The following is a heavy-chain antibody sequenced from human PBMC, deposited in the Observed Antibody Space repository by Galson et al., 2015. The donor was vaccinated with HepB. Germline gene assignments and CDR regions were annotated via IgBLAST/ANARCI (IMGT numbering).Heavy chain of an antibody. CDR1: GFTFSSYA. CDR2: ISGSGGST. Sequence: SLRLSCAASGFTFSSYAMSWVRQAPGKGLEWDSAISGSGGSTYYADSVKGRFTISRDNSKNTLYLQMNSLRAEDTAVYYCAKEERGGGYSYGFHYWGQGTLVTVSS. V-gene: IGHV3-23*01. D-gene: IGHD5-18*01. CDR3: AKEERGGGYSYGFHY. J-gene: IGHJ4*02.